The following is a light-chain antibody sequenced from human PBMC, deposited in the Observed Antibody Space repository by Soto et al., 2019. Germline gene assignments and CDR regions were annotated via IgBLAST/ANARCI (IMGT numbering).Light chain of an antibody. CDR1: RSNTGAGYD. V-gene: IGLV1-40*01. CDR3: QSYDTSLNDWV. Sequence: QSVLTQPPSVSGAPGQRVTISCTGSRSNTGAGYDVHWYQQVPGMAPKLLIFGNYERPSGVPDRFSGSKSGASASLAISGLQTEDEADYYCQSYDTSLNDWVFGGGTKLTVL. CDR2: GNY. J-gene: IGLJ3*02.